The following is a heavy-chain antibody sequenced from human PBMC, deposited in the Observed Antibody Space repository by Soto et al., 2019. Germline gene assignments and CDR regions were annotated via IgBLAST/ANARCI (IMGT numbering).Heavy chain of an antibody. V-gene: IGHV3-21*01. CDR1: GFIFSIYG. J-gene: IGHJ4*02. CDR2: ISSTSSYI. Sequence: EVQLVESGGGLVKPGGSLRLSCAASGFIFSIYGMSWVRQAPGKGLEWVSYISSTSSYIDSADSLRDRFTISRDNAKNSLYLHMNSLTAEDTAVYYCARVAEVLDYWGQGTLVTVSS. CDR3: ARVAEVLDY.